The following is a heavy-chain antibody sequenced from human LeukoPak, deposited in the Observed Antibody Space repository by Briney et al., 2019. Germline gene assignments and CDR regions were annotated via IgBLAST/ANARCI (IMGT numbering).Heavy chain of an antibody. CDR2: IYYSGST. Sequence: SQTLSLTCTVSGGSISSGSYYWGWIRQPPGKGLEWIASIYYSGSTYYNPSLKSRVTISVDMSKNQFSLRLSSVTAADTAVYYCARRGENYSSFDYWGQGTLVTVSS. CDR3: ARRGENYSSFDY. J-gene: IGHJ4*02. D-gene: IGHD1-7*01. CDR1: GGSISSGSYY. V-gene: IGHV4-39*01.